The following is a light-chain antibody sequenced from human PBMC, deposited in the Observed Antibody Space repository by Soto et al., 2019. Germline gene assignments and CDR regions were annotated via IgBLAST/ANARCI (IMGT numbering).Light chain of an antibody. V-gene: IGLV2-11*01. CDR1: SSDVGGYNY. Sequence: QSALTQPRSVSGSPGQSVTISCTGTSSDVGGYNYVSWYQQDPGKAPKLMIYDVTKRPSGVPDRFSGSKSGNTASLTISGLQAEDEADYFCSSYAGSYPFVFGTGTNHRP. CDR2: DVT. CDR3: SSYAGSYPFV. J-gene: IGLJ1*01.